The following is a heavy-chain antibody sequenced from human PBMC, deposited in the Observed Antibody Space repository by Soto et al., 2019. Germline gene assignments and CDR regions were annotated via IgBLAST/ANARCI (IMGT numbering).Heavy chain of an antibody. CDR2: INAGNGNT. CDR3: ARAVAVPADFDY. D-gene: IGHD6-19*01. V-gene: IGHV1-3*01. Sequence: ASVKVSCKASGYTFTAYAMHWVRQAPGQRLEWMGWINAGNGNTKYSQKFQGRVTITRDTSASTAYMELSSLRSEDTAVYYCARAVAVPADFDYWGQGSLVTVSS. CDR1: GYTFTAYA. J-gene: IGHJ4*02.